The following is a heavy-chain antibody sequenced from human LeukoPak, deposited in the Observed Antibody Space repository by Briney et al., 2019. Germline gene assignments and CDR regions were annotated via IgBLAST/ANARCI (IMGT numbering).Heavy chain of an antibody. Sequence: GGSLRLSCVASGFRFSSHWMSWVRHTPGKGLEWVANINQDGSTKYYRDFAKGRFTISRDNAQNSLYLQINSLRAEDTAVYYCARHLSGVTGYTYGRGIDYWGQGTLVTVSS. CDR3: ARHLSGVTGYTYGRGIDY. V-gene: IGHV3-7*01. CDR2: INQDGSTK. J-gene: IGHJ4*02. CDR1: GFRFSSHW. D-gene: IGHD5-18*01.